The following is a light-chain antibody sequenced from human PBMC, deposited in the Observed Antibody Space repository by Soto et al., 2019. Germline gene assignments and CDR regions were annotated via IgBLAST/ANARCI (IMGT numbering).Light chain of an antibody. Sequence: EIVLTQSPGILSLSPGERASLSCGASQSISSSFLAWYQQKPGQAPRLLIYRASSRATGIPDRFSGTGSKTDFTLTISRLEPEDFAVYYCQQYDNSPITFGQGTRLEIK. CDR1: QSISSSF. V-gene: IGKV3-20*01. J-gene: IGKJ5*01. CDR3: QQYDNSPIT. CDR2: RAS.